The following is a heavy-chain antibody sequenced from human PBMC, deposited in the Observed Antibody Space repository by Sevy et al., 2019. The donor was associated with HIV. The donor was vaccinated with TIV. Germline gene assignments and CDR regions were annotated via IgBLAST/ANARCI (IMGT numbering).Heavy chain of an antibody. CDR3: ARGDFYDSGGYFTDAFDI. CDR1: GFTFSSYW. V-gene: IGHV3-7*01. Sequence: GGSLRLSCAASGFTFSSYWMSWVRQAPGKGLEWVANIKPDGSEKYYVDSVKGRFTISRDNAKNSLFLQMNSLRVEDTAVYYCARGDFYDSGGYFTDAFDIWGQGTMVTVSS. J-gene: IGHJ3*02. D-gene: IGHD3-22*01. CDR2: IKPDGSEK.